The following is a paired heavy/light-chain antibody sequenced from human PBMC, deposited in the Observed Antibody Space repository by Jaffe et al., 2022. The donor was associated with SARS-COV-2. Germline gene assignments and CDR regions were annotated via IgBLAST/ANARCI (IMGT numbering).Light chain of an antibody. Sequence: AIQMTQSPSSLSASVGDRVAITCRASQDIGNDLAWYQQKPGKAPKLLIYAASSLQSGVPSRFSGSGSGTDFSLTISSLQPEDFATYYCLQDYNYPRTFGGGTKVEIK. CDR1: QDIGND. V-gene: IGKV1-6*01. J-gene: IGKJ4*01. CDR2: AAS. CDR3: LQDYNYPRT.
Heavy chain of an antibody. D-gene: IGHD2-8*01. Sequence: QVQLAQSGAEVKKPGASVKVSCRASGYTFTGYYIHWVRQAPGQGLEWMGWIHPNTGGTNVAQKVQGRLTMTRDKSINTAYMELSSLRSDDTAVYYCARDLESTIGYFGSDALDIWGQGTMVTVSS. V-gene: IGHV1-2*02. CDR3: ARDLESTIGYFGSDALDI. CDR2: IHPNTGGT. CDR1: GYTFTGYY. J-gene: IGHJ3*02.